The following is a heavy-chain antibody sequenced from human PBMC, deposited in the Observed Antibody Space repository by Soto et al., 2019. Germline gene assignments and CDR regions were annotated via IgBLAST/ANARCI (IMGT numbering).Heavy chain of an antibody. CDR2: IFHSGST. V-gene: IGHV4-30-4*01. D-gene: IGHD3-10*01. J-gene: IGHJ6*02. Sequence: QVQLQESGPGLVKPSQTLSLTCTVSGGSINSGDYYWTWVRQPPGKGLEWIGNIFHSGSTYYTPSPQCRVTNSLDTSKNHFSLKLGSVTPADTAVYYCARDRYYGSGTYYNFYSGMDVCGQGTTVTVSS. CDR1: GGSINSGDYY. CDR3: ARDRYYGSGTYYNFYSGMDV.